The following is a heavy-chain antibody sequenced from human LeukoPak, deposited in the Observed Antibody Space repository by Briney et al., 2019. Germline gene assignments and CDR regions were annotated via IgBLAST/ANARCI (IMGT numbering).Heavy chain of an antibody. CDR1: GFTFNTYA. Sequence: PGGSLRLSCAASGFTFNTYAIHWVRQAPGKGLEWVALVSYDGNNKYYADSVKGRFTISTDTSKNTLYLQMSSLRAEDTAVYYCARGGAYSNTSYFDYWGQGTLVTVSS. V-gene: IGHV3-30-3*01. CDR3: ARGGAYSNTSYFDY. D-gene: IGHD3-16*01. J-gene: IGHJ4*02. CDR2: VSYDGNNK.